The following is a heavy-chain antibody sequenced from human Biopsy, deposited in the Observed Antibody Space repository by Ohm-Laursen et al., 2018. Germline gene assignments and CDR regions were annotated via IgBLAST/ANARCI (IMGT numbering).Heavy chain of an antibody. CDR2: IYYSVMT. Sequence: TLSLTCTVSGGSFTGHYWSWIRRPPGKGLEWIGHIYYSVMTNYNPSLQSRVSISVDTSRNQVSLTLSSVTAADTAVYYCARDSGILNYGNFKYYHYYGMDVWGQGTKVTVSS. CDR1: GGSFTGHY. J-gene: IGHJ6*02. V-gene: IGHV4-59*11. D-gene: IGHD4-11*01. CDR3: ARDSGILNYGNFKYYHYYGMDV.